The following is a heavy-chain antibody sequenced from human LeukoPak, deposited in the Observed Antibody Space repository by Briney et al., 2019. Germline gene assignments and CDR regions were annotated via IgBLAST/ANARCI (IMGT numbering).Heavy chain of an antibody. CDR2: IIPIFGTA. J-gene: IGHJ5*02. V-gene: IGHV1-69*13. CDR3: ARDAFGELSSWFDP. D-gene: IGHD3-10*01. Sequence: AASVKVSCKASGGTFISYAISWVRQAPGQGLEWMGVIIPIFGTANYAQKFQGRVTITADESTSTAYMELSSLRSEDTAVYYCARDAFGELSSWFDPWGQGTLVTVSS. CDR1: GGTFISYA.